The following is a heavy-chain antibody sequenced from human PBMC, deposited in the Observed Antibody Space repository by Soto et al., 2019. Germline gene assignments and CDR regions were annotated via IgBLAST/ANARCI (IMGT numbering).Heavy chain of an antibody. Sequence: GGSLRLSSAASGFTVSSYNMNWVRQAPGKGMEWDSAVSSSSSYMYYAASVKGRYTISRDTAKTSLYLQMNSLRAEDTTVYYCAGDERRHDSNILTAYPHYGMVVWGQGTALTVTS. CDR1: GFTVSSYN. J-gene: IGHJ6*02. V-gene: IGHV3-21*01. CDR3: AGDERRHDSNILTAYPHYGMVV. D-gene: IGHD3-9*01. CDR2: VSSSSSYM.